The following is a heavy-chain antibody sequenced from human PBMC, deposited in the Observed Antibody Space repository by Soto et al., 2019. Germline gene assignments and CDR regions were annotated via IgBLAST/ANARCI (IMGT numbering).Heavy chain of an antibody. J-gene: IGHJ4*02. CDR3: ARCSSGAGSDH. D-gene: IGHD3-10*01. Sequence: SETLSVTCAVSGGSIIRGGYSWIWIRQPPGKGLEWIGYVFHSGSTYYSPSLQSRVTISIDGSKNQFYLELASVTAADTAVYYCARCSSGAGSDHWGQGILVPVSS. CDR2: VFHSGST. V-gene: IGHV4-30-2*01. CDR1: GGSIIRGGYS.